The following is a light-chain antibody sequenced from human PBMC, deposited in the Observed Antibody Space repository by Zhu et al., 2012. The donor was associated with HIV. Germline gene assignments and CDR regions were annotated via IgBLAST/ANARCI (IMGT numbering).Light chain of an antibody. J-gene: IGKJ2*01. CDR1: QNVIRNN. Sequence: EVILTQSPGTLSLSPGERATLSCRASQNVIRNNLAWYQHKPGQTPRLLIYGASNRAAGIPDRFSGSGSGTDFTLTVSRLEPEDFAVYYCQQYGTSPHSFGQGTKLETK. CDR3: QQYGTSPHS. CDR2: GAS. V-gene: IGKV3-20*01.